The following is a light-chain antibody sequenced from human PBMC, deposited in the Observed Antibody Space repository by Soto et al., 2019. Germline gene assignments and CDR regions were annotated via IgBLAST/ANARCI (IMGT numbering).Light chain of an antibody. CDR3: QDWGPGIHGV. Sequence: QPVLTQSPSASASLGASVKLTCTLSSDYSTYAIAWHQQQSEKGPRYLMKLNNDGSHRKGVGIPDRFSGSSSGAERYLTIPRLEYEGEADYYCQDWGPGIHGVFGGGTKVTVL. V-gene: IGLV4-69*01. CDR2: LNNDGSH. J-gene: IGLJ2*01. CDR1: SDYSTYA.